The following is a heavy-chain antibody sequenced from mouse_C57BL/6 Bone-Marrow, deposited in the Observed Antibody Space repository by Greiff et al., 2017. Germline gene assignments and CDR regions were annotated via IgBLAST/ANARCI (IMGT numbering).Heavy chain of an antibody. Sequence: QVKLQQSGAELAKPGASVKLSCTASGYTFTSYWMHWVKQRPGQGLEWIGYINPSSGYTKYNQKFKDKATLSADKSSSTAYMQLSSLTYEDAAVYCCASEVLLSHRYFGGWGTGTTVTGSS. V-gene: IGHV1-7*01. CDR1: GYTFTSYW. J-gene: IGHJ1*03. CDR2: INPSSGYT. CDR3: ASEVLLSHRYFGG. D-gene: IGHD6-1*01.